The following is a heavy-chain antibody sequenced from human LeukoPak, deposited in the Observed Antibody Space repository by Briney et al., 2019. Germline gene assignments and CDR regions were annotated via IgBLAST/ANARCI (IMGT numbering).Heavy chain of an antibody. CDR3: ARVSESSTWYLDY. CDR1: GFTFRNYW. D-gene: IGHD6-13*01. V-gene: IGHV3-7*01. J-gene: IGHJ4*02. CDR2: IKQDGIEK. Sequence: PGGSLRLSCAASGFTFRNYWMSWVRQAPGKGLEWVANIKQDGIEKHYVDSVKGRFTISRDNAKNSLYLQMNSLRPEDTAIYYCARVSESSTWYLDYWGQGTLVTVSS.